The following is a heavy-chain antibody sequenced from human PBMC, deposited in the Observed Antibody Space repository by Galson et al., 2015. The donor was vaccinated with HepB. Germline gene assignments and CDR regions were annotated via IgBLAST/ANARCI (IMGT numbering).Heavy chain of an antibody. J-gene: IGHJ2*01. V-gene: IGHV4-30-4*01. Sequence: QVQLQESGPGLVKPSQTLSLTCTVSGGSISSGDYYWSWIRQPPGKGLEWIGYIYYSGSTYYNPSLKSRVTISVDTSKNQFSLKLSSVTAADTAVYYCATQYYDFWSGQNWYFDLWGRGTLVTVSS. CDR2: IYYSGST. D-gene: IGHD3-3*01. CDR1: GGSISSGDYY. CDR3: ATQYYDFWSGQNWYFDL.